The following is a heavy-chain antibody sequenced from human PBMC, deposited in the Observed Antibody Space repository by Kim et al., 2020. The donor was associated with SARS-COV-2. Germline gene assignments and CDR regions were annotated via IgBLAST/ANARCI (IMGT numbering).Heavy chain of an antibody. V-gene: IGHV4-31*03. CDR3: ARYLIDHQGRGHWFDP. CDR2: IYYSGST. CDR1: GGSISSGGYY. Sequence: SETLSLTCTVSGGSISSGGYYWSWIRQHPGKGLEWIGYIYYSGSTYYNPSLKSRVTISVDTSKNQFSLKLSSVTAADTAVYYCARYLIDHQGRGHWFDPWGQGTLVTVSS. D-gene: IGHD3-10*01. J-gene: IGHJ5*02.